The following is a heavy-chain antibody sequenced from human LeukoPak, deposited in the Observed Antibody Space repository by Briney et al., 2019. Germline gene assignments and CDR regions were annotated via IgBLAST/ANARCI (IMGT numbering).Heavy chain of an antibody. J-gene: IGHJ5*02. CDR1: GGSITSSNYY. CDR2: IYYSGKT. CDR3: ARHKLYYYGSGNPYNWFDP. Sequence: SETLSLTCTVSGGSITSSNYYWGWIRQPPGKGLEWIGSIYYSGKTYYNPSLKSRVTISADTSNNQFSLKLRSVTAADTAVYYSARHKLYYYGSGNPYNWFDPWGQGTLVTVSS. D-gene: IGHD3-10*01. V-gene: IGHV4-39*01.